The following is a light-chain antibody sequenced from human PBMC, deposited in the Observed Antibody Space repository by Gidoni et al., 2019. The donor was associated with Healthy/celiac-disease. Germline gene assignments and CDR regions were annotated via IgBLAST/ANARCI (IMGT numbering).Light chain of an antibody. Sequence: EIVMTQSPATLSVSPGERATLSCRASQSVSSNLAWYQQKPGQAPRLLIYGASTRATGIPARFSGSGSGTEFTLTISSLQSEDFAVYYCQQYNNWPPVLITFXQXTRLEIK. CDR2: GAS. J-gene: IGKJ5*01. V-gene: IGKV3-15*01. CDR3: QQYNNWPPVLIT. CDR1: QSVSSN.